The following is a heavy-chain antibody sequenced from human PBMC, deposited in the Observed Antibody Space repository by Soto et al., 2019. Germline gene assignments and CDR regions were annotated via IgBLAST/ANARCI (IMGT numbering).Heavy chain of an antibody. CDR1: GYTFTSYD. J-gene: IGHJ4*02. V-gene: IGHV1-8*01. Sequence: ASVKVSCKASGYTFTSYDIHWVRQATGQGLEWMGWMNPNSGNTGYAQKFQGRVTMTRNTSISTAYMELSSLRSEDTAVYYCARVPLYFGVTTVDYWGQGTLVTVSS. D-gene: IGHD4-17*01. CDR3: ARVPLYFGVTTVDY. CDR2: MNPNSGNT.